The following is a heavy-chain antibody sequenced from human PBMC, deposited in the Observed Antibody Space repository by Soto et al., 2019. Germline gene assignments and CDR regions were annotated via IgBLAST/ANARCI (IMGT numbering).Heavy chain of an antibody. J-gene: IGHJ4*02. CDR1: GGSISNSSYY. Sequence: PSETLSLTCTVSGGSISNSSYYWGWIRQPPGKGLEWIGHIYYTGTSYSNPSLKGRVTLSVDTSKNQFSLKLNSMTAADTAVFYCTSLQRLLLSSDSWGQGTLVTVSS. CDR3: TSLQRLLLSSDS. CDR2: IYYTGTS. V-gene: IGHV4-39*01. D-gene: IGHD2-21*01.